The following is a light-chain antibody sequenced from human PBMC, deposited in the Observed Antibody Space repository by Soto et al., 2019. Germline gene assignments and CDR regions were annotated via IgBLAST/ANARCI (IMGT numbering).Light chain of an antibody. Sequence: QSALTQPASVSGSPGQSITVSCTGTSSDIGGHNYVSWYQQHPGKVPKLIIYEVSNRPSGVSNRFSGSKSGNTASLTVSGLQAEDEADYYCSSYTTTSTAIFGGGTKLTVL. CDR1: SSDIGGHNY. CDR2: EVS. J-gene: IGLJ2*01. V-gene: IGLV2-14*01. CDR3: SSYTTTSTAI.